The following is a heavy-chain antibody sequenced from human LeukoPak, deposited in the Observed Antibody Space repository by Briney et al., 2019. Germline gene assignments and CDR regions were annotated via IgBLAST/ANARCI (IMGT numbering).Heavy chain of an antibody. J-gene: IGHJ4*02. Sequence: PGRSLRLSCAASGFTFSSYGMHWVRQAPGKGLEWLAVISYDGSNKYYADSVKGRFTISRDNSKNTLYLQMNSLRAEDTAVYYCAKDKGQQLRYGWEDRYYFDYWGQGTLVTVSS. D-gene: IGHD6-13*01. CDR2: ISYDGSNK. CDR1: GFTFSSYG. V-gene: IGHV3-30*18. CDR3: AKDKGQQLRYGWEDRYYFDY.